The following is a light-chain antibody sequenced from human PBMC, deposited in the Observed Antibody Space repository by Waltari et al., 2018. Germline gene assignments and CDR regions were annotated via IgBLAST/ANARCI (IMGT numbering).Light chain of an antibody. CDR3: QQYNSFWT. CDR1: QSVSSN. V-gene: IGKV3-15*01. CDR2: GAS. J-gene: IGKJ1*01. Sequence: EIVMTQSPATLSVPAGERATLPCRARQSVSSNLAWYQQRPGQPPRLLIYGASTRATGIPARVNGSGSGTDFTLTISSLQSEDFATYYCQQYNSFWTFGQGTKVEIK.